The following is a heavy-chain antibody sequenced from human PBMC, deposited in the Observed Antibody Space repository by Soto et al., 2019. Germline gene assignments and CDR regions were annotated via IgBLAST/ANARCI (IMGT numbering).Heavy chain of an antibody. V-gene: IGHV3-21*01. D-gene: IGHD6-19*01. CDR1: GFTFSDYW. J-gene: IGHJ4*02. CDR2: ISSGRPDI. CDR3: ARDHLGIAAGDFDL. Sequence: EVQLVESGGGLVQPGGSLRLSCEASGFTFSDYWIHWVRQAPGKGLVWVSSISSGRPDIFYADSVRGRFTISRDDAKKSLFLQMNSLRADDTAVYYCARDHLGIAAGDFDLWGQGTLVTVSS.